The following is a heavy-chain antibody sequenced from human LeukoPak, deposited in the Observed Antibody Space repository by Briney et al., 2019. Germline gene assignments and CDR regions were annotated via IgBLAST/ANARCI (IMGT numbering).Heavy chain of an antibody. CDR1: GGSISSYY. D-gene: IGHD6-13*01. V-gene: IGHV4-59*01. J-gene: IGHJ3*02. CDR3: ARVWYNAFDI. CDR2: IYYSGST. Sequence: PSETLSLTCTVSGGSISSYYWSWIRQPPGKGLEWIGYIYYSGSTNYNPSLKSRVTISVDTSKNQFSLKLSSVTAADTAEYYCARVWYNAFDIWGQGTMVTVSS.